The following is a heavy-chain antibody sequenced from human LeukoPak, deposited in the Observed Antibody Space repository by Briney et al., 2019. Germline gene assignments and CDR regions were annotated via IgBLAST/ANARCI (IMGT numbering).Heavy chain of an antibody. Sequence: PGGSLRLSCAASGNYWMHWVRQVPGKGLEWVSAISGSGDSTYYGDSVKGRFTISRDNSKNTLYLQMNSLRAEDTAVYYCAKTRPLDSSSWSHGDYWGQGTLVTVSS. CDR1: GNYW. V-gene: IGHV3-23*01. J-gene: IGHJ4*02. CDR2: ISGSGDST. D-gene: IGHD6-13*01. CDR3: AKTRPLDSSSWSHGDY.